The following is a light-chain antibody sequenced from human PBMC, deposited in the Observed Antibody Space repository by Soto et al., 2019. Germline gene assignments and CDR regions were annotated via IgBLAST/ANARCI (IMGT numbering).Light chain of an antibody. Sequence: DIQMTQSPSALSASVGDRVTITCRASQSITNYLNWYQHKKGQAPNLLIYAASTLQAGVPSRFRGSGSGTDFTLTLSSLQPEDFATYFCQQSNSSPPTFGGGTKVDIK. CDR2: AAS. CDR3: QQSNSSPPT. CDR1: QSITNY. V-gene: IGKV1-39*01. J-gene: IGKJ4*01.